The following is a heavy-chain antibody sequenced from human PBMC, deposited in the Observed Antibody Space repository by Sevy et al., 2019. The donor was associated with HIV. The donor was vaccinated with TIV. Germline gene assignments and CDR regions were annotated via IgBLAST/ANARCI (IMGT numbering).Heavy chain of an antibody. CDR1: GGTFSSYA. Sequence: ASVKVSCKASGGTFSSYAISWVRQAPGQGLEWMGGIIPIFGTANYAQKFQGRVTITADESTSTAYMELSSLRSEDTAVSYCASQIAAAGNYYYYYGMDVWGQGTTVTVSS. J-gene: IGHJ6*02. V-gene: IGHV1-69*13. CDR3: ASQIAAAGNYYYYYGMDV. D-gene: IGHD6-13*01. CDR2: IIPIFGTA.